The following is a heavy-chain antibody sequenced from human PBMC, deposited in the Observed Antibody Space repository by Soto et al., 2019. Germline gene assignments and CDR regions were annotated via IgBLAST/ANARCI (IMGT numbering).Heavy chain of an antibody. J-gene: IGHJ3*02. CDR1: GYSFTSYW. CDR3: ARLPVAGTTPVLAFDI. D-gene: IGHD6-19*01. V-gene: IGHV5-51*01. Sequence: GESLKISCKGSGYSFTSYWIGWVRQMPGKGLEWMGIIYPGDSDTRYSPSFQGQVTISADKSISTAYLQWSSLKASDTAMYYCARLPVAGTTPVLAFDIWGQGTMVTVSS. CDR2: IYPGDSDT.